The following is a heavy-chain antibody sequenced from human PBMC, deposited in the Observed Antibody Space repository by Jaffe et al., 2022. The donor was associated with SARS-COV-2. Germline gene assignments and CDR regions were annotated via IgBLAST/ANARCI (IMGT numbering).Heavy chain of an antibody. D-gene: IGHD6-19*01. Sequence: QVQLVESGGGVVQPGRSLRLSCAASGFTFSSYGMHWVRQAPGKGLEWVAVIWYDGSNKYYADSVKGRFTISRDNSKNTLYLQMNSLRAEDTAVYYCARGLGAVAGTLAYWGQGTLVTVSS. V-gene: IGHV3-33*01. J-gene: IGHJ4*02. CDR2: IWYDGSNK. CDR3: ARGLGAVAGTLAY. CDR1: GFTFSSYG.